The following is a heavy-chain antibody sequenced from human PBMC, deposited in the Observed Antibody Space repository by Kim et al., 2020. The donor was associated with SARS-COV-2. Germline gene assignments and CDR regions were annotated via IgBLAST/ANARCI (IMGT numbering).Heavy chain of an antibody. CDR2: INHSGST. V-gene: IGHV4-34*01. CDR1: GGSFSGYY. Sequence: SETLSLTCAVYGGSFSGYYWSWIRQPPGKGLEWIGEINHSGSTNYNPSLKSRVTISVDTSKNQFSLKLSSVTAADTAVYYCASWYYYDSSGYHEYFQHWGQGTLVTVSS. J-gene: IGHJ1*01. D-gene: IGHD3-22*01. CDR3: ASWYYYDSSGYHEYFQH.